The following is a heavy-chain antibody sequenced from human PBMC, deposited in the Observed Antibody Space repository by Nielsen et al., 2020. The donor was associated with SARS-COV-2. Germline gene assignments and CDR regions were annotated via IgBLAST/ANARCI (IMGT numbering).Heavy chain of an antibody. CDR1: GFTFSSYD. V-gene: IGHV3-13*04. Sequence: GESLKISCAASGFTFSSYDMHWVRQATGKGLEWVSAIGTAGDTYYPGSVKGRFTVSRDNFMNTLFLQMNNMRPEDTAVFYCARDRLRRVTGYDYYYYGMDVWGQGTTVTVSS. J-gene: IGHJ6*02. CDR3: ARDRLRRVTGYDYYYYGMDV. D-gene: IGHD2-15*01. CDR2: IGTAGDT.